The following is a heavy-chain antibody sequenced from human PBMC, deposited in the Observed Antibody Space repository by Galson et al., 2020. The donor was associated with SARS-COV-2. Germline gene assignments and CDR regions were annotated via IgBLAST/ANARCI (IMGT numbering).Heavy chain of an antibody. CDR2: INYYGTT. CDR3: TRGGRETSMLKGEPRFSDL. Sequence: SETLSLTCAVYGGSLSPYYWSWIRQPPGKGLEWIGEINYYGTTNYNPSLKSRVTISVDTSKNQFSLKLTSVTTADTAVYYCTRGGRETSMLKGEPRFSDLWGRGTLVTVFS. V-gene: IGHV4-34*01. CDR1: GGSLSPYY. J-gene: IGHJ2*01. D-gene: IGHD3-16*01.